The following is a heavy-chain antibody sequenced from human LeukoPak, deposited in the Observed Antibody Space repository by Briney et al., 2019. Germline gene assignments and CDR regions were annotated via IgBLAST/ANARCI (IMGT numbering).Heavy chain of an antibody. Sequence: ASVKVSCKASGYTFTSYYMHWVRQAPGQGLEWMGWINPNSGGTNYSQKFQGRVTITRDTSISTAYMELSRLRYDHTAVYYCARGSIRYAFDIWGQGTMVTVSS. CDR2: INPNSGGT. V-gene: IGHV1-2*02. CDR1: GYTFTSYY. J-gene: IGHJ3*02. D-gene: IGHD1-26*01. CDR3: ARGSIRYAFDI.